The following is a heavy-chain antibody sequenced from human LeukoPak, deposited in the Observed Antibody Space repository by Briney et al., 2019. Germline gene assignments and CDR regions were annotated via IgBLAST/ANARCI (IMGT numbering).Heavy chain of an antibody. D-gene: IGHD2-21*01. V-gene: IGHV1-8*03. J-gene: IGHJ4*02. CDR2: MNPNSGNT. CDR1: GYTFTSYD. Sequence: GASVKVSCXASGYTFTSYDINWVRQATGQGLEWMGWMNPNSGNTGYAQKFQGRVTITRNTSISTAYMELSSLRSEDTAVYYCARTSHCGGDCYMLFDYWGQGTLVTVSS. CDR3: ARTSHCGGDCYMLFDY.